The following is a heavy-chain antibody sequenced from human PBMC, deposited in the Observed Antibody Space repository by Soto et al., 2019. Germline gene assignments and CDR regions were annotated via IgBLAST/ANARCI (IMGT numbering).Heavy chain of an antibody. Sequence: SETLSLTCTVSGGSVSSGSYFWSWIRQPPGKGLEWIGYIYNSGITNYNPSLKSRVTISVDTSKNQFSLKLISLTAADTAVLYCAGGGYYDSSGYPKKAFDIWGQGTMVTVSS. V-gene: IGHV4-61*01. CDR1: GGSVSSGSYF. J-gene: IGHJ3*02. CDR3: AGGGYYDSSGYPKKAFDI. D-gene: IGHD3-22*01. CDR2: IYNSGIT.